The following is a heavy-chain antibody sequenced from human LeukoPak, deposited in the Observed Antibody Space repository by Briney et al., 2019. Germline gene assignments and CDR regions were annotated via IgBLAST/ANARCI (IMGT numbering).Heavy chain of an antibody. J-gene: IGHJ3*02. CDR1: GFTFSSYS. CDR3: ARGYSSSFHDAFDI. Sequence: GGSLRLSCAASGFTFSSYSMNWVRQAPGKGLEWVSYISSSSTIYYADSVKGRFTISRDNAKNSLYLQMNSLRDEDTAVYYCARGYSSSFHDAFDIWGQGTMVTVSS. D-gene: IGHD6-13*01. CDR2: ISSSSTI. V-gene: IGHV3-48*02.